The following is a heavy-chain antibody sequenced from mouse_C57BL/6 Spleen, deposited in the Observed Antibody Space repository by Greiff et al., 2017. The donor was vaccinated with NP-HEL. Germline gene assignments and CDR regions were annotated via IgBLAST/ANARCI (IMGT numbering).Heavy chain of an antibody. D-gene: IGHD1-1*01. CDR3: ACLYYYGRTSWFAY. J-gene: IGHJ3*01. CDR1: GFSLTSYG. V-gene: IGHV2-2*02. Sequence: QVQLQQSGPGLVQPSQSLSITCTVSGFSLTSYGVHWVRQSPGKGLEWLGVIWSGGSTDYNAAFISRLSISKDNSKSQVFFKMNSLQANDTAIYYCACLYYYGRTSWFAYWGQGTLVTVSA. CDR2: IWSGGST.